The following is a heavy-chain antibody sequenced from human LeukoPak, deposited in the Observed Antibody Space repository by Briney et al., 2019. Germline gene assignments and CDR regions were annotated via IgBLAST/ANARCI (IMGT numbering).Heavy chain of an antibody. J-gene: IGHJ3*02. V-gene: IGHV5-10-1*01. Sequence: GESLKISCKDSGYKFTNYWIFWVRQMPGKGLEWMGRIDPSDSYTNCSPSFQGHVTISADESISTAYLQWSSLKASDTAMYYCARLQGYCISTTCYGAFDIWGQGTMVTVSS. CDR2: IDPSDSYT. CDR3: ARLQGYCISTTCYGAFDI. CDR1: GYKFTNYW. D-gene: IGHD2-2*01.